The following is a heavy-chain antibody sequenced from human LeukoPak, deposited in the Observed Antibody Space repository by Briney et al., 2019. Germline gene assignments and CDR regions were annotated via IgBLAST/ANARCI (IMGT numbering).Heavy chain of an antibody. CDR1: GLTFSGYI. CDR3: ARDQWLAY. J-gene: IGHJ4*02. CDR2: IGTSGNTI. V-gene: IGHV3-48*01. D-gene: IGHD6-19*01. Sequence: GGSLRLSCAASGLTFSGYIMNWVRQAPGKGLEWVSFIGTSGNTIYYADSVKGGSTVSRDNAKNSLYLQMNSLRAEDTAVYYCARDQWLAYWSRGTLVTVSS.